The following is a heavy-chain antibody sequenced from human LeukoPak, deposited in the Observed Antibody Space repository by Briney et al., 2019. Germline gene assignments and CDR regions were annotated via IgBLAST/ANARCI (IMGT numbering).Heavy chain of an antibody. J-gene: IGHJ4*02. Sequence: EASVKVSCKASGYTFTSYGISLVRQAHGRGLEWMGWISAYNGNTNYAQKLQGRVTMTTDTSTSTAYMELRSMRSHDTAVYYCARSAVAGTHYFDYWCQGTLVTVSS. V-gene: IGHV1-18*01. D-gene: IGHD6-19*01. CDR2: ISAYNGNT. CDR3: ARSAVAGTHYFDY. CDR1: GYTFTSYG.